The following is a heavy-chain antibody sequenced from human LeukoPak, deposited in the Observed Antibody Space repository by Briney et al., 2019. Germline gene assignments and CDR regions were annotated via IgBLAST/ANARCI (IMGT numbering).Heavy chain of an antibody. CDR3: AREGPIYDRSGYHYYFDY. CDR1: GFTFSSYW. CDR2: INSDGSST. Sequence: GGSLRLSCAASGFTFSSYWMHWVRQAPGKGLVWVSRINSDGSSTSYADSVKGRFTISRDNAKNTLYLQMNSLRAEDTAVYYCAREGPIYDRSGYHYYFDYWGQGTLVTVSS. J-gene: IGHJ4*02. D-gene: IGHD3-22*01. V-gene: IGHV3-74*01.